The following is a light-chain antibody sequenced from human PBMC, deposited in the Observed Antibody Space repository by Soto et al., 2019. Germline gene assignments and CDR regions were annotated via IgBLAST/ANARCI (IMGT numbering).Light chain of an antibody. V-gene: IGKV3-15*01. CDR1: QTISSN. Sequence: EIVLTQSPGTLSLSPGERATLSCRASQTISSNYLAWYQQKPGQAPRLLIYGASTRATGIPARFSGSGSGTEFTLTISSPQSEDVAVYYCQQYNNWPPSTFGPGTKVDIK. CDR2: GAS. J-gene: IGKJ1*01. CDR3: QQYNNWPPST.